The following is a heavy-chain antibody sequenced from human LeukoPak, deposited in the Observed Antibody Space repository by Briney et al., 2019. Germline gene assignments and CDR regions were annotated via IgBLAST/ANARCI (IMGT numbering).Heavy chain of an antibody. J-gene: IGHJ3*02. CDR1: GGSISSYY. CDR3: ARDRWSSSWASDAFDI. V-gene: IGHV4-4*07. D-gene: IGHD6-13*01. Sequence: SETLSLTCTVSGGSISSYYWSWIRQPAGKGLEWIGRIYTSGSTNYNPSLKSRVTMSVDTSKNRFSLKLSSVTAADTAVYYCARDRWSSSWASDAFDIWGQGTMVTVSS. CDR2: IYTSGST.